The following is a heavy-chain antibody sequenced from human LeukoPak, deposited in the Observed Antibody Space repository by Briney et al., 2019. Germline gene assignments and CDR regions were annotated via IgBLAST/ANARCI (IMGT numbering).Heavy chain of an antibody. D-gene: IGHD1-26*01. V-gene: IGHV1-2*02. Sequence: ASVKVSCKASGYTFTGYYIHWVRQAPGQGREWMGWINPSSGGTNYAQKFQGRVTMTRDTSISTAYMELSRLRSDDTAVYFCARTPTATPGMHWGQGTLVIVSS. J-gene: IGHJ4*02. CDR3: ARTPTATPGMH. CDR2: INPSSGGT. CDR1: GYTFTGYY.